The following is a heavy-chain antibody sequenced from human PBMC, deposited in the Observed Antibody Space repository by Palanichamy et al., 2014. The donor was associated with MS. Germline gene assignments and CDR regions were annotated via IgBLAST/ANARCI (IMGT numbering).Heavy chain of an antibody. CDR3: ARLLVAVPINRLPLYSLNV. CDR2: IGTMDNL. Sequence: QLVESGGALVQPGGSLRLSRAASGFMLSSYTTNWVRQAPGKGLEWVSSIGTMDNLHYADSVKGRFTVSRDSANNSLHLHMSSLRADDTAVYYCARLLVAVPINRLPLYSLNVWGQGTTVTVS. V-gene: IGHV3-69-1*01. J-gene: IGHJ6*02. D-gene: IGHD2-15*01. CDR1: GFMLSSYT.